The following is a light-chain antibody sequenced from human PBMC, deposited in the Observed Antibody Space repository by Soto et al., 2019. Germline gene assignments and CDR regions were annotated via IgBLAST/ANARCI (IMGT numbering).Light chain of an antibody. CDR3: QQYNNWPTWT. CDR2: GAS. V-gene: IGKV3-15*01. J-gene: IGKJ1*01. CDR1: QSVSSN. Sequence: IVMTQSPATLSMCPGERATLSCRASQSVSSNLAWYQQKPGQAPRLLIYGASTRATGIPARFSGSGSGTEFTLTISSLQSEDFAVYYCQQYNNWPTWTFGQGTKV.